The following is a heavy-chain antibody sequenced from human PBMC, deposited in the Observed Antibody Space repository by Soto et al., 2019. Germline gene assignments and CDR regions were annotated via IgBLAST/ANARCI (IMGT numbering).Heavy chain of an antibody. CDR2: ISHDGSKK. D-gene: IGHD5-12*01. V-gene: IGHV3-30-3*01. CDR1: GFTFSSYG. Sequence: QVQLVESGGGVVQPGTSLRRACAASGFTFSSYGMHWVRQAPGKGLEWVAVISHDGSKKYYVGSVEGRFTISRDNSKNTLYLQMNSLRAEDTAVYYCAGQVATGNWGQGTLVTVSS. CDR3: AGQVATGN. J-gene: IGHJ4*02.